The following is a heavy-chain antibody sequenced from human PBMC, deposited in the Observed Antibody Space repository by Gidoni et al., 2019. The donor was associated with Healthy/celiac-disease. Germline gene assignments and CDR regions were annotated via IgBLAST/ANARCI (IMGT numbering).Heavy chain of an antibody. CDR3: ARGRRWSGYWGPYGMDV. CDR2: INHSGST. Sequence: QVQLQQWGAGLLKPSETLSLTCAVYGGSFSGYYWSWIRQPPEKGLEWIGEINHSGSTNYNPSLKSRVTISVDTSKNQFSLKLSSVTAADTAVYYCARGRRWSGYWGPYGMDVWGQGTTVTVSS. J-gene: IGHJ6*02. D-gene: IGHD3-3*01. V-gene: IGHV4-34*01. CDR1: GGSFSGYY.